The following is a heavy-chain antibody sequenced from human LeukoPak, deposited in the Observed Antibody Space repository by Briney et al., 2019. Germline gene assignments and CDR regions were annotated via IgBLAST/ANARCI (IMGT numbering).Heavy chain of an antibody. V-gene: IGHV3-7*01. J-gene: IGHJ4*02. Sequence: GGSLRLSCAASGFTFSSYWMSWVRQAPGKGLEWVANIKQDGSEKYYVDSVKGRFTISRDNSKNTLYLQMNSLRAEDTAVYYCAKYPNYYDSSGYCWGQGTLVTVSS. CDR1: GFTFSSYW. CDR3: AKYPNYYDSSGYC. D-gene: IGHD3-22*01. CDR2: IKQDGSEK.